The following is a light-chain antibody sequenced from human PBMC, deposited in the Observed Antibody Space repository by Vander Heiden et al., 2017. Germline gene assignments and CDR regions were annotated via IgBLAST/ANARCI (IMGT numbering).Light chain of an antibody. V-gene: IGLV1-44*01. CDR1: SSNIGSNT. J-gene: IGLJ3*02. Sequence: QSVLPQPPSASGTPGQRVTISCSGSSSNIGSNTVHWYQQLPGTAPKLLIYSNNQRHSGVPDRFSGSKSGTSASLAISGLQAEDEADYYCAAGDDSRNGWVFGGGTKLTVL. CDR3: AAGDDSRNGWV. CDR2: SNN.